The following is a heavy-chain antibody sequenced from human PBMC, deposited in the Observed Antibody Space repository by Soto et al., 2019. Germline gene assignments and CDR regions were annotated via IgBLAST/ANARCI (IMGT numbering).Heavy chain of an antibody. D-gene: IGHD6-13*01. V-gene: IGHV4-59*08. CDR3: ARRGSSSWYGY. Sequence: SETLSLTCTVSGGSISSSYWSWMRQPPGKGLEYIGYIYYTGSTNYNPSLKSRVSMSVDTSKNQVSLKLSSVTAADTAVYYCARRGSSSWYGYWGQGTLVTVSS. J-gene: IGHJ4*02. CDR2: IYYTGST. CDR1: GGSISSSY.